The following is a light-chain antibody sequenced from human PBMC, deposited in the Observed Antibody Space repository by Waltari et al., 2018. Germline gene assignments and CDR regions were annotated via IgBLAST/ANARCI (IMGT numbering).Light chain of an antibody. J-gene: IGLJ2*01. CDR2: EVN. V-gene: IGLV2-8*01. Sequence: QSALTQPPSASGSPGQSVTISCTGTRRDVGGYYYVSWYQQHPGKAPKLMFFEVNQWPSGVLDRFSGSKSGNTASLTISGLQPEDEADYYCSSYAGSNNFVVFGGGTKLTVL. CDR1: RRDVGGYYY. CDR3: SSYAGSNNFVV.